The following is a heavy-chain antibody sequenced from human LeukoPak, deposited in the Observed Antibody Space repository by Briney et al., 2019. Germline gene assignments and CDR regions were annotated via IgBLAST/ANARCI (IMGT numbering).Heavy chain of an antibody. J-gene: IGHJ2*01. CDR3: ARVSRITIFGDPHLYFDL. CDR1: GFTFSSYW. V-gene: IGHV3-7*01. CDR2: IKQDGSEK. Sequence: TGGSLRLSCAASGFTFSSYWMSWVRQAPGKGLEWVANIKQDGSEKYYVDSVKGRFTISRDNAKNSLYLQMNSLRAEDTAVYYCARVSRITIFGDPHLYFDLWGRGTLVTVSS. D-gene: IGHD3-3*01.